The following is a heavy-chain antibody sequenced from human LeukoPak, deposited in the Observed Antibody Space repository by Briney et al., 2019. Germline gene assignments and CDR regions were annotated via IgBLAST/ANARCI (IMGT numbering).Heavy chain of an antibody. D-gene: IGHD3-16*01. CDR2: IKSKTDGGTT. J-gene: IGHJ4*02. V-gene: IGHV3-15*01. CDR1: GLTFSNAW. CDR3: TSVGPSGFDFDY. Sequence: GGSLRLPCAASGLTFSNAWMSWVRQAPGKGLEWVGRIKSKTDGGTTDYAAPVKGRFTISRDDSKNTLYLQMNSLKTEDTAVYYCTSVGPSGFDFDYWGQGTLVTVSS.